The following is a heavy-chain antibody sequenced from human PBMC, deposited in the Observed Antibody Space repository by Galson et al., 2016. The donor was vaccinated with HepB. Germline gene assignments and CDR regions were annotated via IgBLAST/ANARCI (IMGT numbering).Heavy chain of an antibody. CDR1: GFIFKDYA. V-gene: IGHV3-7*03. CDR3: ARDSSPICGSGCYLDAFDL. D-gene: IGHD6-19*01. Sequence: SLRLSCAASGFIFKDYAIHWVRQSPGKGLEWVANIKQDGSKKYYVDSVEGRFTISRDNAKNSLYLQMNSLRGEDTAVYYCARDSSPICGSGCYLDAFDLWGQGTTVTVSS. CDR2: IKQDGSKK. J-gene: IGHJ3*01.